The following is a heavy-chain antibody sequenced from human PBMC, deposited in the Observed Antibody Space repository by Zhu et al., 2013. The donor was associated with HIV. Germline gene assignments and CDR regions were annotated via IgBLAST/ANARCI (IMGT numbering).Heavy chain of an antibody. CDR3: ARDRAYCGGDCYSEDAFDI. D-gene: IGHD2-21*02. V-gene: IGHV1-18*01. Sequence: QVQLVQSGAEVKKPGASVKVSCKASGYTFTSYGISWVRQAPGQGLEWMGWISAYNGNTNYAQKLQGRVTMTTDTSTSTAYMELRSLRSDDTAVYYCARDRAYCGGDCYSEDAFDIWGQGTMVTVSS. J-gene: IGHJ3*02. CDR2: ISAYNGNT. CDR1: GYTFTSYG.